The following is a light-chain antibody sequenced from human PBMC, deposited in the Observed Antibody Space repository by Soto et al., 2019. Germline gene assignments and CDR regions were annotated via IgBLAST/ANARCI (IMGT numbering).Light chain of an antibody. J-gene: IGLJ3*02. Sequence: QSVLTQPPSASGTPGQRVTISCSGSNSNIGSNTVNWYQQLPGTAPKLLIYGNSNRPSGVPDRFSGSKSGTSASLAITGLQAEDEADYYCQSYDSSLSGSWVFGGGTKVTVL. CDR1: NSNIGSNT. CDR3: QSYDSSLSGSWV. CDR2: GNS. V-gene: IGLV1-40*01.